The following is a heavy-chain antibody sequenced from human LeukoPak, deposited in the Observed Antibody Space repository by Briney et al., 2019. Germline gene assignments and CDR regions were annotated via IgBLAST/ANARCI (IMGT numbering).Heavy chain of an antibody. D-gene: IGHD2-15*01. Sequence: GGSLRLSCAASGFTFSSYGMHWVRQAPGKGLEWVSAISGSGGSTYYADSVKGRFTISRDNSKNTLYLQMNSLRAEDTAVYYCARTSKRGAGYCSGGSCYYFDYWGQGTLVTVSS. CDR3: ARTSKRGAGYCSGGSCYYFDY. V-gene: IGHV3-23*01. CDR1: GFTFSSYG. CDR2: ISGSGGST. J-gene: IGHJ4*02.